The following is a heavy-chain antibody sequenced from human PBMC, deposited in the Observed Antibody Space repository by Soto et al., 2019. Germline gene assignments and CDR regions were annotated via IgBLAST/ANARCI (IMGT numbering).Heavy chain of an antibody. Sequence: QVQLMESGGGVVQPGRSLRLSCAASGFTFSSYGMHWVRQAPGKGLEWVAVISYDGSNKYYADSVKGRFTISRDNSKNTLYLQMNSLRAEDTAVYYCAKDYGDYYFDYWGQGTLVTVSS. V-gene: IGHV3-30*18. CDR1: GFTFSSYG. CDR2: ISYDGSNK. J-gene: IGHJ4*02. D-gene: IGHD4-17*01. CDR3: AKDYGDYYFDY.